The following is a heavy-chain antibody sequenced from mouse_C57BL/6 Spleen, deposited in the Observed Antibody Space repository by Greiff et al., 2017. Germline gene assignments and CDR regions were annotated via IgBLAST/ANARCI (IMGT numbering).Heavy chain of an antibody. CDR1: GFTFSDYG. CDR3: ARPPYGNFYFDY. Sequence: EVKVVESGGGLVKPGGSLKLSCAASGFTFSDYGMHWVRQAPEQGLEWVAYISSGSSTIYYADTVKGRFTISRDNAKNTLFLQMTSLRSEDTAMYYCARPPYGNFYFDYWGQGTTLTVSS. J-gene: IGHJ2*01. D-gene: IGHD2-1*01. CDR2: ISSGSSTI. V-gene: IGHV5-17*01.